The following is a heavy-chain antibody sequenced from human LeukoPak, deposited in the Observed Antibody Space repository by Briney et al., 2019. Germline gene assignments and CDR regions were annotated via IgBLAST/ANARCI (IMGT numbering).Heavy chain of an antibody. CDR3: ARDRIGYEYYNGMDV. V-gene: IGHV1-3*01. J-gene: IGHJ6*02. CDR1: GYIFTTYA. D-gene: IGHD2/OR15-2a*01. Sequence: ASVKVSCKASGYIFTTYAMHWVRQVPGQRLEWMGWINAANGNTKLSQKFQDRITIIRDKSANTAYMEPSSLRSEDTAVYYCARDRIGYEYYNGMDVWGQGTTVTVSS. CDR2: INAANGNT.